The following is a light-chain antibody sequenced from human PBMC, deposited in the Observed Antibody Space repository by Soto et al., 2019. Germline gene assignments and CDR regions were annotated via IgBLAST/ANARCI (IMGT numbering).Light chain of an antibody. CDR1: QSIGSW. Sequence: DIQGAKCHFTLTASVADRVTIACRASQSIGSWLAWYQQKPGKAPKLLIYDASSLESGVPSRFSGSGSGTEFTLTISSLQPDDFATYYCQQYNSYSRTFGQGTKVDIK. CDR2: DAS. V-gene: IGKV1-5*01. CDR3: QQYNSYSRT. J-gene: IGKJ1*01.